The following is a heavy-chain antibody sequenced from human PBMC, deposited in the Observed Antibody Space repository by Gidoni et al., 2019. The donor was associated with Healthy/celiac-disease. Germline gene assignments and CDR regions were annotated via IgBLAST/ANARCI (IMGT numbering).Heavy chain of an antibody. D-gene: IGHD2-21*01. J-gene: IGHJ6*02. V-gene: IGHV4-34*01. Sequence: QVQLQQRGAGLLKPPVTLSLPCAVYGGSFSGYYWSWIRQPPGKGLEWIGEINHSVSTNYNPSLKSRVTISVDTSKNQFSLKLSSVTAADTAVYYCARAGEGNYYYYGMDVWGQGTTVTVSS. CDR3: ARAGEGNYYYYGMDV. CDR2: INHSVST. CDR1: GGSFSGYY.